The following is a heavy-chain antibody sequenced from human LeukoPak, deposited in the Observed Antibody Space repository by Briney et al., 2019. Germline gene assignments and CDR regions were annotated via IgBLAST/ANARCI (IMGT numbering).Heavy chain of an antibody. V-gene: IGHV3-30*04. CDR3: ARDADSGSYLDY. J-gene: IGHJ4*02. Sequence: GGSLRLSCAASGFTFSSYAMHWVRQAPGKGLEWVAVISYDGSNKYYADSVKGRFTISRDNSKNTLYLQMNSLRAEDTAVYYCARDADSGSYLDYWGQGTLVTVSS. CDR1: GFTFSSYA. CDR2: ISYDGSNK. D-gene: IGHD1-26*01.